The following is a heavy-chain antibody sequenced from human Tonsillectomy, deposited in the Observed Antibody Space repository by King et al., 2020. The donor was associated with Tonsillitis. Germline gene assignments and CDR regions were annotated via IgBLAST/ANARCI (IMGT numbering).Heavy chain of an antibody. J-gene: IGHJ3*02. CDR2: ISSSSSYI. V-gene: IGHV3-21*01. CDR1: GFTFSTYS. Sequence: VQLVESGGGLVKPGGSLRLSCAASGFTFSTYSMNWVRQAPGKGLEWVSSISSSSSYIYYADSVKGRFTISRDNAKNSLYLQMNSLRAEDTAVYYCAREIDYGDVAFDIWGKGTMVTVSS. D-gene: IGHD4-17*01. CDR3: AREIDYGDVAFDI.